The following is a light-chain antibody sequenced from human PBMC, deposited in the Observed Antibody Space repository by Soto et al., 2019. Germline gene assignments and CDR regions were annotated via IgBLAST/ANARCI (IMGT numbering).Light chain of an antibody. V-gene: IGKV3-20*01. CDR2: DAS. CDR1: QSLSSSY. CDR3: QQYGSSPRT. J-gene: IGKJ1*01. Sequence: EIGLTQSPGTLSLSPGERATLSCRASQSLSSSYLAWYQQKPGQAPRLLIYDASSRATGIPDRFSGSGSGTDFTLTISRLEPEDFAVYYCQQYGSSPRTFGQGTKVEIK.